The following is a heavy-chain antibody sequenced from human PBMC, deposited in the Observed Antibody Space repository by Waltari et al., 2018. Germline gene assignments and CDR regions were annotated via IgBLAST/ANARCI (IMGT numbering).Heavy chain of an antibody. CDR3: AKDVVGYTWDEGVDTIDV. D-gene: IGHD3-3*01. CDR2: LYSAGAT. CDR1: GFSVVSSF. V-gene: IGHV3-53*01. J-gene: IGHJ3*01. Sequence: EIELVESGGGLSPSGGSLKLSCAASGFSVVSSFMTWVRRAPGKGLECVAILYSAGATYYSQSVRGRFLIARDNSKNILYLQMDDLTAEDTAVYYCAKDVVGYTWDEGVDTIDVWGQGAEVVV.